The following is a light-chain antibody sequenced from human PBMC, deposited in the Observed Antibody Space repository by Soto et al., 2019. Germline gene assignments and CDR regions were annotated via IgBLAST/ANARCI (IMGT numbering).Light chain of an antibody. CDR1: QGISSW. J-gene: IGKJ4*01. CDR3: QQAKSFPLT. CDR2: AAS. Sequence: DIQMTQSPSSVSASVGDRVTMTCRASQGISSWLAWYQQKPAKAPKLLIYAASSLQSGDSSRFSGSGSGTDFTLTISSLQPEDFPIDYCQQAKSFPLTFGGGTKVEIK. V-gene: IGKV1-12*01.